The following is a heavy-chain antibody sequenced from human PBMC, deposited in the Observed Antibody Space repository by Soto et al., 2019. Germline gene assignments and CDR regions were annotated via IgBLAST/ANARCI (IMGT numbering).Heavy chain of an antibody. V-gene: IGHV1-18*01. CDR2: ISAHNGNT. Sequence: QVHLVQSGAEVKKPGASVKVSCKGSGYGFTTYGITWVRQAPGQGLEWMAWISAHNGNTNYAQKLQGRVTVTRDTSQNTAYMELRSLRSDDTAVYYCARGRYGDYWGQGALVTVSS. D-gene: IGHD1-1*01. J-gene: IGHJ4*02. CDR3: ARGRYGDY. CDR1: GYGFTTYG.